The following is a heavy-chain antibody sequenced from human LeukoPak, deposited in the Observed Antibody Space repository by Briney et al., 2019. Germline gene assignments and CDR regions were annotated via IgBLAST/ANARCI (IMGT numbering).Heavy chain of an antibody. CDR1: GFSFSNYW. CDR2: LKQDGSER. V-gene: IGHV3-7*03. Sequence: GGSLRLSCAASGFSFSNYWMNWVRQAPGKGLEWVASLKQDGSERLYVDSVKGRLTISRDNAKNSLYLQMNSLSAEDTAVYYCAREWGIDYWGQGTLVTVSS. J-gene: IGHJ4*02. CDR3: AREWGIDY. D-gene: IGHD3-16*01.